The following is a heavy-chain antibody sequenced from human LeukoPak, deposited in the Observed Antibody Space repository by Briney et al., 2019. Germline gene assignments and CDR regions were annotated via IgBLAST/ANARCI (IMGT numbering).Heavy chain of an antibody. CDR1: GFTFSSYA. CDR2: ISHDGYHE. J-gene: IGHJ3*02. V-gene: IGHV3-30-3*01. Sequence: GGSLRPSCAASGFTFSSYAMSWVRQAPGKGLEWVAVISHDGYHEYYADSVKGRFTISRDNSRNTLFLQMNSLRADDTAVYYCARVGYNYDLGNAFDIWGQGTVVTVSS. CDR3: ARVGYNYDLGNAFDI. D-gene: IGHD1-20*01.